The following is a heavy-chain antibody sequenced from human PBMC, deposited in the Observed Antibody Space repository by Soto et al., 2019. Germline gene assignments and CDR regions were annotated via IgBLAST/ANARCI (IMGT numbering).Heavy chain of an antibody. CDR1: GFTLSDYY. Sequence: QVQLVESGGGLVKPGGSLRLSCAASGFTLSDYYMSWMRQAPGKRLEWVSYMSSSGTNIYYADSVKGRFTISRDNAKASLYLQMNSLRAEDTAVYYCAGDNSNYNYFDYWGQGTLVTVSS. CDR2: MSSSGTNI. J-gene: IGHJ4*02. CDR3: AGDNSNYNYFDY. D-gene: IGHD4-4*01. V-gene: IGHV3-11*01.